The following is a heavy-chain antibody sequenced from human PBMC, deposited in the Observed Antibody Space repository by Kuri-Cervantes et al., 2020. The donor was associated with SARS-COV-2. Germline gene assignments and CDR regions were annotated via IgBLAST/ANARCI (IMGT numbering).Heavy chain of an antibody. D-gene: IGHD3-3*01. CDR3: ASRFWSGYYQPYYYYGMDV. CDR2: ISGSGSTT. J-gene: IGHJ6*02. CDR1: GFTFSGFA. V-gene: IGHV3-23*01. Sequence: GESLKISCAGSGFTFSGFAMSWVRQVPGKGLEWVSSISGSGSTTHYADSVKGRLTISRDNSKNTLYLQMNSLRAEDTAVYYCASRFWSGYYQPYYYYGMDVWGQGTTVTVSS.